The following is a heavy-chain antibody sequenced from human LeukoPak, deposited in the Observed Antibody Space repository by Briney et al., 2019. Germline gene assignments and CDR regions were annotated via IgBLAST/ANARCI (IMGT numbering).Heavy chain of an antibody. CDR1: GFTFSSYS. V-gene: IGHV3-23*01. CDR3: AKVQRYYDFWSGYYAY. Sequence: GGSLRLSCAASGFTFSSYSMNWVRQAPGKGLEWVSAISGSGGSTYYADSVKGRFTISRDNSKNTLYLQMNSLRAEDTAVYYCAKVQRYYDFWSGYYAYWGQGTLVTVSS. CDR2: ISGSGGST. D-gene: IGHD3-3*01. J-gene: IGHJ4*02.